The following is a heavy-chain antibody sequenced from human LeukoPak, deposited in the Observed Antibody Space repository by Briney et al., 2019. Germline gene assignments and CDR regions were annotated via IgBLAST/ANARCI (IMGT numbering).Heavy chain of an antibody. V-gene: IGHV1-8*01. Sequence: ASVKVSCKASGYTFTSYDINWVRQATGQGLEWMGWMNPNSGNTGYAQKFQGRVTMARNTSISTAYMELSSLRSEDTAVYYCARGRYDYVWGSYYNWFDPWGQGTLVTVSS. CDR1: GYTFTSYD. CDR3: ARGRYDYVWGSYYNWFDP. CDR2: MNPNSGNT. D-gene: IGHD3-16*01. J-gene: IGHJ5*02.